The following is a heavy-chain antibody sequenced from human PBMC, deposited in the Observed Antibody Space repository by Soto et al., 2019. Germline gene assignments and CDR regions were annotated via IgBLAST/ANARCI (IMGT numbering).Heavy chain of an antibody. CDR2: ISNDGSKK. CDR1: GFTFNSYA. V-gene: IGHV3-30-3*01. CDR3: ARGLATPYYYDSSGYDY. J-gene: IGHJ4*02. D-gene: IGHD3-22*01. Sequence: AGGSLRLSCAASGFTFNSYAMHWVRQTPGEGLEWVAFISNDGSKKYYADSVKGRFTISRDSSKNTLYLQINSLRAEDTAVYFCARGLATPYYYDSSGYDYWGQGSLVTVSS.